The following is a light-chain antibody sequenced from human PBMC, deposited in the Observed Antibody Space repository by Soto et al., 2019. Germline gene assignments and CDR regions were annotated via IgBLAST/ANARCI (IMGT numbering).Light chain of an antibody. CDR2: DDN. CDR1: SSNIGGNS. J-gene: IGLJ1*01. V-gene: IGLV1-51*01. CDR3: GSWDSSLSADV. Sequence: VLTQPPSVSAAPGQKVTISCSGSSSNIGGNSVSWYQQLPGTAPKLLIYDDNKRPSGIPDRFSGSKSGTSATLGITGFQTGDEADYYCGSWDSSLSADVFGTWTKVTVL.